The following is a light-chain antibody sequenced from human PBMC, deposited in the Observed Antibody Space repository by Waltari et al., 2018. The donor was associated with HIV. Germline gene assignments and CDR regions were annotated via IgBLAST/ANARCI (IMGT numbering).Light chain of an antibody. V-gene: IGLV1-47*01. Sequence: QSVLTQPPSASGTPGQRVTISCSGSSSNVHWYQKFPGTAPKLLIYRNNQRPSGVPDRSPGSRSGTSASLAIGGLRSEDEADYYCAACGDNLSGPVLFGGGTKLTVL. J-gene: IGLJ2*01. CDR2: RNN. CDR1: SSN. CDR3: AACGDNLSGPVL.